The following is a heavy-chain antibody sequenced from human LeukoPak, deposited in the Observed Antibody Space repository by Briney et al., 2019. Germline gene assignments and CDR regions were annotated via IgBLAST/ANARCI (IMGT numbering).Heavy chain of an antibody. J-gene: IGHJ4*02. CDR2: IYSGGST. V-gene: IGHV3-NL1*01. CDR3: ARDLQWEITHGARFDY. CDR1: GFTFSSYS. Sequence: GGSLRLSCAVSGFTFSSYSMNWVRQAPGKGLERVSVIYSGGSTYYADSVKGRFTISRDNSKNTLYLQMNSLRAEDTAVYYCARDLQWEITHGARFDYWGQGTLVTVSS. D-gene: IGHD1-26*01.